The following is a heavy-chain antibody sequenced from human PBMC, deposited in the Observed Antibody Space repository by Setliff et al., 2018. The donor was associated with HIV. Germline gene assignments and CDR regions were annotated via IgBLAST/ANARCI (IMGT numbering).Heavy chain of an antibody. CDR3: VYRDYGGNPPRYYFDL. D-gene: IGHD4-17*01. CDR2: IYWDDDK. V-gene: IGHV2-5*04. Sequence: SGPTLVNPTQTLTLTCIFSGFSLNTHGVSLGWIRQSPGKGLEWLALIYWDDDKRYSPPLRARLTISRDTSKDQVVLTMTNMDPVDTGTYFCVYRDYGGNPPRYYFDLWGQGTVVTVSS. J-gene: IGHJ4*02. CDR1: GFSLNTHGVS.